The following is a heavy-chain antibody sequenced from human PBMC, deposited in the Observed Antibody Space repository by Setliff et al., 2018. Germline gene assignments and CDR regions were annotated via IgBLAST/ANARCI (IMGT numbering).Heavy chain of an antibody. CDR3: ARDFKRGSTMIVVVRPPVHFDY. V-gene: IGHV1-18*01. CDR2: ISSYNDVT. CDR1: GYIFKSYG. J-gene: IGHJ4*02. D-gene: IGHD3-22*01. Sequence: GASVKVSCKASGYIFKSYGISWVRQAPGQGLEWMGWISSYNDVTNYAQSFQGRVTMTTDTSKSAAYMDLRGLRSDDTAVYYCARDFKRGSTMIVVVRPPVHFDYWGQGTLVTVSS.